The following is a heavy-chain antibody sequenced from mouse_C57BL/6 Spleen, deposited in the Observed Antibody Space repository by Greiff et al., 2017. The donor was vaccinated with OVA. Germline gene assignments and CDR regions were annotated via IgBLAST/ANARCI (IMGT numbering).Heavy chain of an antibody. CDR1: GYAFSSYW. Sequence: VQLQQSGAELVKPGASVKISCKASGYAFSSYWMNWVKQRPGKGLEWIGQIYPGDGDTNYNGKFKGKATLTADKSSSTAYMQLSSLTSEDSAVYFCARDYYDSSYWYFDVWGTGTTVTVSS. V-gene: IGHV1-80*01. J-gene: IGHJ1*03. CDR3: ARDYYDSSYWYFDV. D-gene: IGHD1-1*01. CDR2: IYPGDGDT.